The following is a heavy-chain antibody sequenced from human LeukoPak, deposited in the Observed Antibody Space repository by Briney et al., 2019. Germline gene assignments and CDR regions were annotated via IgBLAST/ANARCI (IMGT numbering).Heavy chain of an antibody. CDR1: GFTFSSYD. D-gene: IGHD3-16*01. CDR3: ARDRGSYNGMDV. Sequence: GGSLRLSCAASGFTFSSYDMHWVRQATGKGLEWVSAIGTAGDTYYPGSVKRRFTISRENAKNSLYLQMNSLRAGDTAVYYCARDRGSYNGMDVWGRGTTVTVSS. J-gene: IGHJ6*02. CDR2: IGTAGDT. V-gene: IGHV3-13*01.